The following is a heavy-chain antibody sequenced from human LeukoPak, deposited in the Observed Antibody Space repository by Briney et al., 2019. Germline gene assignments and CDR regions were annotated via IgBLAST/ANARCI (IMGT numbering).Heavy chain of an antibody. D-gene: IGHD6-13*01. CDR1: GFSFSSYW. V-gene: IGHV3-74*01. J-gene: IGHJ4*02. Sequence: GGSLRLSCAASGFSFSSYWMHWVRQAPEKGLVWVSRIKSDGSSTNYADSVKGRFTISRDNAKNTLYLQMNSLRAEDTAVYYCARDGRIAAPGTDLDYWGQGTLVTVSS. CDR3: ARDGRIAAPGTDLDY. CDR2: IKSDGSST.